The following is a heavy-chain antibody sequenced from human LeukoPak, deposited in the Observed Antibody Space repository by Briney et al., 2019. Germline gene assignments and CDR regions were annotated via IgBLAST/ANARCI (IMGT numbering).Heavy chain of an antibody. CDR2: FYTRGRT. D-gene: IGHD2-15*01. CDR1: GGSISSGSYY. CDR3: ARGYCSGGSCYFEFWFDP. Sequence: PSETLSLTCTVSGGSISSGSYYWSWIRPPAGKGMEWVGRFYTRGRTHYNPSLKSRVSIALDTSKNQFALELTSVTAADTAVYYCARGYCSGGSCYFEFWFDPWGQGTLVTVSS. J-gene: IGHJ5*02. V-gene: IGHV4-61*02.